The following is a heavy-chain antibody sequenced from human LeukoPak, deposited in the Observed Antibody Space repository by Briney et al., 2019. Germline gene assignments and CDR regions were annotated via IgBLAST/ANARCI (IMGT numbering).Heavy chain of an antibody. CDR3: ARGIGIAAAKFDY. CDR2: INPSGGST. CDR1: GYTFTSYG. Sequence: ASVKVSCKASGYTFTSYGISWVRQAPGQGLEWMGIINPSGGSTSYAQKFQGRVTMTRDTSTSTVYMELSSLRSEDTAVYYCARGIGIAAAKFDYWGQGTLVTVSS. D-gene: IGHD6-13*01. V-gene: IGHV1-46*01. J-gene: IGHJ4*02.